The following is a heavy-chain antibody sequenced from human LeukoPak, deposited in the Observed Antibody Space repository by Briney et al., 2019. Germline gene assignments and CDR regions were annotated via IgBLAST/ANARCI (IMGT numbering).Heavy chain of an antibody. D-gene: IGHD1-1*01. J-gene: IGHJ4*02. CDR1: GFTFSSDS. V-gene: IGHV3-21*01. Sequence: GGSLRLSCAAPGFTFSSDSANCVRQAPGEGLGWVSSISSSSSYIYYADSVKGRFTISTDTAKNSLYLQMNSLRAEDTAVYYCAREGRYNWNDEVDYWGQGTLVTVSS. CDR2: ISSSSSYI. CDR3: AREGRYNWNDEVDY.